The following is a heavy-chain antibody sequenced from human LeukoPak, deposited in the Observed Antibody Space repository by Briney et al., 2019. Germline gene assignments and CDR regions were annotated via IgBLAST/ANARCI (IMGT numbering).Heavy chain of an antibody. CDR3: ARTFGDSSTWPQGTDY. D-gene: IGHD6-13*01. V-gene: IGHV3-21*01. Sequence: PGGSLRLSFAASGFTFSSYTMYWVRQAPGKGLEWVSSISGSSSYIYYSDSVKGRFTISRDNAKNSLYLQMNSLRAEDTAVYYCARTFGDSSTWPQGTDYWGQGTLVTVSS. J-gene: IGHJ4*02. CDR2: ISGSSSYI. CDR1: GFTFSSYT.